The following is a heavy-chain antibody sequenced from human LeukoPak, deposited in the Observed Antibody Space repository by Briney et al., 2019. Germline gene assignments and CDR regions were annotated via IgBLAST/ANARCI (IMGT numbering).Heavy chain of an antibody. CDR1: GGTFSSYA. Sequence: GASGKVSCKASGGTFSSYAISWVRQAPGQGLAWMGGIIPIFGTANYAQKFQGRVTITADESTSTAYMELSSLRSEDTAVYFCARGLWSAHRREYYFDSWGQGTLVTVSS. D-gene: IGHD3-3*01. V-gene: IGHV1-69*13. J-gene: IGHJ4*02. CDR2: IIPIFGTA. CDR3: ARGLWSAHRREYYFDS.